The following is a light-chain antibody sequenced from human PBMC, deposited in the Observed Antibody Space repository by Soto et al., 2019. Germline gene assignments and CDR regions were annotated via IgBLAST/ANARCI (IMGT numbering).Light chain of an antibody. CDR2: GAS. CDR1: QSVSTSY. Sequence: EIVLTQSPGTLSLSPGERATLSCRASQSVSTSYLAWYQQQPGQAPRLLMYGASSRATGIPDRFSGSGSGTDFTLTISRLEPEDFAVYYCQQYGSSPLTFGGGTKVDIK. V-gene: IGKV3-20*01. CDR3: QQYGSSPLT. J-gene: IGKJ4*01.